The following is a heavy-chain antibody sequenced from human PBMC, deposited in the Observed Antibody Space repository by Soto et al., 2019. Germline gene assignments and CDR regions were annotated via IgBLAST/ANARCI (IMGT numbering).Heavy chain of an antibody. CDR3: ARGFDGSADH. V-gene: IGHV1-3*01. D-gene: IGHD3-10*01. CDR2: INGGDGQR. CDR1: GYSFSNNA. Sequence: QVQLVQSGAEVKKSGAAVKISCKASGYSFSNNAIHWMRQAPGQRLEWMGWINGGDGQRLFSQKFQDRITLTRDTTATTAYMELNSLKSVDTAVYFCARGFDGSADHWGQGTLVTVSS. J-gene: IGHJ4*02.